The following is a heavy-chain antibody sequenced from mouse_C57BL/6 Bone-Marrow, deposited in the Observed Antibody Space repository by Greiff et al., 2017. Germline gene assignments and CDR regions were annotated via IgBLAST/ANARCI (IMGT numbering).Heavy chain of an antibody. CDR1: GYTFTNYW. CDR3: ARYYGHWYFDV. V-gene: IGHV1-63*01. CDR2: IYPGGGYT. Sequence: VQLQESGAELVRPGTSVKMSCKASGYTFTNYWIGWAKQRPGHGLEWIGDIYPGGGYTNYNEKFKGKATLTSDKSSSTAYMQFSSLTSEDSAIDYCARYYGHWYFDVWGTGTTVTVSS. D-gene: IGHD1-2*01. J-gene: IGHJ1*03.